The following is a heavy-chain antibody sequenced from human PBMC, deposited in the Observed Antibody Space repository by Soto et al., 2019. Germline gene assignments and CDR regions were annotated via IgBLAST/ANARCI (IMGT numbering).Heavy chain of an antibody. V-gene: IGHV1-3*01. D-gene: IGHD3-3*01. CDR2: INAGYGNT. CDR3: ARVDDFWSGYSHNWFDP. Sequence: GASVKVSCKASGYTFSSYAMHWVRQAPGQRLEWMGWINAGYGNTKSSQKFQDRVTISRDTSASTAYMELTSLRSEDTAVYYCARVDDFWSGYSHNWFDPWGQGTLVTVSS. J-gene: IGHJ5*02. CDR1: GYTFSSYA.